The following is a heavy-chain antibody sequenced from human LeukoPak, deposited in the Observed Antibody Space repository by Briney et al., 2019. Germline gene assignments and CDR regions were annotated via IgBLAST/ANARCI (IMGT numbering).Heavy chain of an antibody. V-gene: IGHV4-59*01. CDR3: ARVSGLGSPHYYYMDV. J-gene: IGHJ6*03. D-gene: IGHD3-10*01. Sequence: PSETLSLTCTVSGGSISSYYWSWIRQPPGKGLEWIGYIYYSGSTNYNPSLTSRVTISVDTSKNQFSLKLGSVTAADTAMYYCARVSGLGSPHYYYMDVWGKGTTVTVSS. CDR2: IYYSGST. CDR1: GGSISSYY.